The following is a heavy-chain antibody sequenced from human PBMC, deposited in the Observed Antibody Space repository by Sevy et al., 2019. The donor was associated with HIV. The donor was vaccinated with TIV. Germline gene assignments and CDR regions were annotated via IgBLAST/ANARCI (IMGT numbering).Heavy chain of an antibody. CDR2: ISSNRDNA. CDR3: ARGPEWELTSFLSH. CDR1: GFAFRTYA. Sequence: GGSQRLSCAASGFAFRTYAFHWVRQAPGRGLEWVGLISSNRDNAFYANSVRGRFTISRDNSMNTLYLELNNLTPDDTAVYYCARGPEWELTSFLSHWGQGTLVTVSS. V-gene: IGHV3-30-3*01. D-gene: IGHD1-26*01. J-gene: IGHJ4*02.